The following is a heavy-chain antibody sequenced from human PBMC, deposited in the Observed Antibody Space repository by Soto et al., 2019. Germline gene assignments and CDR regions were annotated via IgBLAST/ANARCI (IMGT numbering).Heavy chain of an antibody. D-gene: IGHD3-22*01. CDR2: ISGSGGST. V-gene: IGHV3-23*01. J-gene: IGHJ4*02. CDR1: GFTFSSYA. CDR3: AKGRYDSSGYYYELDY. Sequence: EVQLLESGGGLVQPGGSLRLSCAASGFTFSSYAMSWVRQAPGKGLEWVSAISGSGGSTYYADSVKGRFTISRDNSKNTLYLQMNSLRAEDTAVYYCAKGRYDSSGYYYELDYWGQGTLVTVSS.